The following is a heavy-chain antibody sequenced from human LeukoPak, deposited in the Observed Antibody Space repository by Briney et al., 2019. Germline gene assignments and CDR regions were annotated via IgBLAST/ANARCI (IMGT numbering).Heavy chain of an antibody. CDR1: GGSISSGSYY. D-gene: IGHD6-19*01. CDR3: ARASGTLTYMDV. Sequence: PSETLSLTCTVSGGSISSGSYYWSWIRQPAGKGLEWIGRIYTSGSTNYNPSLKSRVTISVDTSKNQFSLKLSSVTAADTAVYYCARASGTLTYMDVWGKGTTVTISS. CDR2: IYTSGST. J-gene: IGHJ6*03. V-gene: IGHV4-61*02.